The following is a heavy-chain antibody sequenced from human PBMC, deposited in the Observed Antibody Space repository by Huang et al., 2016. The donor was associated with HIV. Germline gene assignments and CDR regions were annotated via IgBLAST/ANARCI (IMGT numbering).Heavy chain of an antibody. V-gene: IGHV1-2*02. D-gene: IGHD6-6*01. Sequence: QVQLVQSGAAVKNPGASVRVSCKASGYTFTDSNIHWVRQAPGQGLEWMGWINPKRGGTIYAQRFQGMVTMTRDTTISTVHMDLRRIQSDDTAVYFCARDWSFGSSTSPADWGQGTLVTVSS. J-gene: IGHJ4*02. CDR1: GYTFTDSN. CDR3: ARDWSFGSSTSPAD. CDR2: INPKRGGT.